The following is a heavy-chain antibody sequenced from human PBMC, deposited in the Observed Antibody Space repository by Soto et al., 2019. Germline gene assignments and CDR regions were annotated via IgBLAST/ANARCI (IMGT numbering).Heavy chain of an antibody. V-gene: IGHV3-23*01. CDR1: GFTFSTYV. D-gene: IGHD2-2*01. J-gene: IGHJ4*02. Sequence: EVQLLESGGGLVQPGGSLRLSCAASGFTFSTYVMSWVRQAPGQGLEWVSAITGGADDTYNADSVRGRFTISRDNSKNTLYLQMNSLRAEDTAVYYCAKGSSNSRPYYFDYWGQGTLGHRLL. CDR3: AKGSSNSRPYYFDY. CDR2: ITGGADDT.